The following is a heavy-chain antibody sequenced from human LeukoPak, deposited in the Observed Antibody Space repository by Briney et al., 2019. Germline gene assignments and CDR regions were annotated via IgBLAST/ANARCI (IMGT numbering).Heavy chain of an antibody. CDR1: GFTFSSYG. CDR3: ARDESRGYGYFDY. D-gene: IGHD4-17*01. J-gene: IGHJ4*02. V-gene: IGHV3-33*01. Sequence: PGRSLRLSCAASGFTFSSYGMHWVRQAPGKGLEWVAVIWYDGSNKYYADSVKGRFTISRDNSKNTMYLQMNSLRAEDTAVYYCARDESRGYGYFDYWGQGTLVTVST. CDR2: IWYDGSNK.